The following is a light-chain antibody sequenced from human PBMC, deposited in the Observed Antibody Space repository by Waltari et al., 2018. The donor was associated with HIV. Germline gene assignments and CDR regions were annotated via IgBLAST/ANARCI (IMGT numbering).Light chain of an antibody. CDR2: INIDGSQ. V-gene: IGLV4-69*01. Sequence: QFVVTQSPSASASLGASVKLTCTLDSVLILNAIAWHPQPPGNGPRFLMKINIDGSQTQGDGIRERFSGSSSGAERYLIITSRQAEDEADYYCQTWGTVVIFRGGTKLTVL. CDR1: SVLILNA. CDR3: QTWGTVVI. J-gene: IGLJ2*01.